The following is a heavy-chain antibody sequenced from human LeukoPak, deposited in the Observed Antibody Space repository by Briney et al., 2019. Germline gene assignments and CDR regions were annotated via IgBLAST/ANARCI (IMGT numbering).Heavy chain of an antibody. Sequence: GGSLRLSCAASGFTFRNYAMSWVRQAPGKGPEWVSIISGSGDNTHYADSVKGRFTISRDNSKNTLYLQINTLRADDTAIYHCARRGWLVNFDYWGQGTLVTVSS. J-gene: IGHJ4*02. CDR3: ARRGWLVNFDY. CDR1: GFTFRNYA. V-gene: IGHV3-23*01. D-gene: IGHD6-19*01. CDR2: ISGSGDNT.